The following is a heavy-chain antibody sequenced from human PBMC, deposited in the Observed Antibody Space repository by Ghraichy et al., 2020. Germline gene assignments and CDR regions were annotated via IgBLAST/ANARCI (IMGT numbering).Heavy chain of an antibody. CDR2: IKEDGSEK. Sequence: GGSLRLSCAASGFTFTQSSMTWVRQAPGKGLEWVANIKEDGSEKFFVGAVKGRFTISRDNGKNSVFLQMNSLRVEDTGLYFCAREGDGSLGGAFDIWGRGTMVTVSS. CDR3: AREGDGSLGGAFDI. D-gene: IGHD1-26*01. V-gene: IGHV3-7*01. CDR1: GFTFTQSS. J-gene: IGHJ3*02.